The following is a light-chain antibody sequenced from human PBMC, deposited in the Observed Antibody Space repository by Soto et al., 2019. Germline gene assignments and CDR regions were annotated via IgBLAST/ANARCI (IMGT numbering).Light chain of an antibody. V-gene: IGKV3-15*01. Sequence: EVVVTQSPATLSVSPGERATLSCRASQSVSSNLAWYQHKPGQAPRLLIYGASTRATGIPDRFSGSGSGTDFTLTISRLEPEDFAVYYCPQYGRTFGQGTKVDI. CDR3: PQYGRT. CDR1: QSVSSN. CDR2: GAS. J-gene: IGKJ2*01.